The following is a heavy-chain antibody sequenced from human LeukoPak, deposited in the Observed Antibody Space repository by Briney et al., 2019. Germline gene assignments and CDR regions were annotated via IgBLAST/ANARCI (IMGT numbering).Heavy chain of an antibody. CDR3: ARRTPARRYFEPKERLFDP. J-gene: IGHJ5*02. Sequence: GESLKISCKGSGYSFTSYWIGWVRQIPGKGLEWIRIIYPGDSDHRNSPPFQGQVTISADKYISSDCLQWSSLKASDTAMYYCARRTPARRYFEPKERLFDPWGQGTLVTVSS. D-gene: IGHD3-9*01. CDR1: GYSFTSYW. V-gene: IGHV5-51*01. CDR2: IYPGDSDH.